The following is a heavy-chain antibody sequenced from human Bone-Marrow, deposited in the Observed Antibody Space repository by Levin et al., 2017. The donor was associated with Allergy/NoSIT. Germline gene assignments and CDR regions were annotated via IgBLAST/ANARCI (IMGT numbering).Heavy chain of an antibody. Sequence: KTSETLSLTCTVSGGSINSATHYWSWIRQHPATGLEWIGYIYSSGSTSYNPSLRSRVSITVDTSRNRFSLHLTSVTAADTAIYYCATDSALPMVRGGRFWGRGTQVTVSS. CDR1: GGSINSATHY. J-gene: IGHJ4*02. D-gene: IGHD3-10*01. V-gene: IGHV4-31*03. CDR3: ATDSALPMVRGGRF. CDR2: IYSSGST.